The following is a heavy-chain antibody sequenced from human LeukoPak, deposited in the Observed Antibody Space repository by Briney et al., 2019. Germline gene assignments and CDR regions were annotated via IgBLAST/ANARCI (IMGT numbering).Heavy chain of an antibody. J-gene: IGHJ4*02. CDR1: GFTFSSSA. V-gene: IGHV3-23*01. CDR3: AKQLGYCSDGSCYFPY. Sequence: GGSLRLSCAASGFTFSSSAMSWVHQAPGKGLEWGSAISNNGGYTYYADSVQGRFTISRDNSKSTLCLQMNSLRAEDTAVYYCAKQLGYCSDGSCYFPYWGQGTLVTVSS. D-gene: IGHD2-15*01. CDR2: ISNNGGYT.